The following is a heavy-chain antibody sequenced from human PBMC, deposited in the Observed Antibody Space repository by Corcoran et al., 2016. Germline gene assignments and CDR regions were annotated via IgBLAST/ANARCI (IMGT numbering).Heavy chain of an antibody. CDR3: AKDWVRYCSGGSCYPRDY. CDR2: ISYDGSNK. V-gene: IGHV3-30*18. CDR1: GFTFSSYG. D-gene: IGHD2-15*01. Sequence: QVQLVESGGGVVQPGRSLRLSCAASGFTFSSYGMHWVRQAPGKGLEWVAVISYDGSNKYYADSVKGRFTISRDNSKNTLYLQMNSLRAEDTAVYYCAKDWVRYCSGGSCYPRDYWGQGTLVTVSS. J-gene: IGHJ4*02.